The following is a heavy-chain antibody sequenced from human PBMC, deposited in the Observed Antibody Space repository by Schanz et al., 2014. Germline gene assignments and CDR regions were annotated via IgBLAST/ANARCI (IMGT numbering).Heavy chain of an antibody. CDR3: AKDSTHIDIVLVPTAIDY. CDR1: GFTFSSYG. D-gene: IGHD2-2*01. V-gene: IGHV3-30*18. CDR2: MSYDGSIK. J-gene: IGHJ4*02. Sequence: QVQLVESGGGVVQPGRSLRLSCAASGFTFSSYGMHWVRQAPGKGLEWVAAMSYDGSIKYYGDSVKGRFTISRDNSKNTLYLHMNTLRSEDTAVYYCAKDSTHIDIVLVPTAIDYWAREPWSPSPQ.